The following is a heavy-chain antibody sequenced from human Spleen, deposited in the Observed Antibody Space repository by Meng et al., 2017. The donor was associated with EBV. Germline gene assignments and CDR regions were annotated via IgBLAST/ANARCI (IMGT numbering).Heavy chain of an antibody. V-gene: IGHV1-18*01. CDR3: ARDADYYDSSEF. D-gene: IGHD3-22*01. Sequence: QVQLVQPGTDVKKPGASVTVSCKASGYTFTSYGISWVRQVPGQGPEWMGWIRPDNGNTNYADNFRGRVTLTTDSSTSTAYMELRRLRSDDTAVYYCARDADYYDSSEFWGQGTLVTVSS. J-gene: IGHJ4*02. CDR2: IRPDNGNT. CDR1: GYTFTSYG.